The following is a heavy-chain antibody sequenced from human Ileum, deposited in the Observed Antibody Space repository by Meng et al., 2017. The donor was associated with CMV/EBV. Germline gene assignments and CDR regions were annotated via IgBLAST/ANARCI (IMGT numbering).Heavy chain of an antibody. J-gene: IGHJ4*02. Sequence: VVSGGGVVQPGASLRLSCAAAGLMFSSHGVHWVRQTPSKGLEWVAYIRYDGSSKNYVESVKGRFIISRDNSKNTLYLQMNSLRTEDTAVYYCAKEDYWGQGTLVTVSS. CDR1: GLMFSSHG. CDR3: AKEDY. CDR2: IRYDGSSK. V-gene: IGHV3-30*02.